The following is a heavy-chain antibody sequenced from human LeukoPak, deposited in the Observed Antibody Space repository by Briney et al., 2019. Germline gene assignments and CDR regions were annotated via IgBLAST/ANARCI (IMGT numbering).Heavy chain of an antibody. CDR1: GFTFSSYA. CDR2: ISGSGGGT. V-gene: IGHV3-23*01. J-gene: IGHJ4*02. Sequence: GGSLRLSCAASGFTFSSYAMSWVRQAPGKGLEWVSAISGSGGGTYYADSVKGRFTISRDNSKNTLYLQMNSLRAEDTAVYYCAKALPGSGSYRQYFFDYWGQGTLVTVSS. CDR3: AKALPGSGSYRQYFFDY. D-gene: IGHD3-10*01.